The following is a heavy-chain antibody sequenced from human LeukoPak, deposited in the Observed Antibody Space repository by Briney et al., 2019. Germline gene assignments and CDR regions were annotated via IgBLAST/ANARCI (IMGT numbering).Heavy chain of an antibody. CDR2: IYYSGST. V-gene: IGHV4-59*01. CDR3: ARDRRGYSYGLDY. J-gene: IGHJ4*02. CDR1: GGSISSYY. D-gene: IGHD5-18*01. Sequence: SETLSLTCTVSGGSISSYYWSWLRQPPGKGLEWIGYIYYSGSTNYNPSLKSRVTISVDTSKNQFSLKLSSVTAADTTAYYCARDRRGYSYGLDYWGQGTLVTVSS.